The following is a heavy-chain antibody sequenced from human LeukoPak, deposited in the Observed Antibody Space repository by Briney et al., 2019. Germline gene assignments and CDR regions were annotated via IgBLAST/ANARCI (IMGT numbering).Heavy chain of an antibody. V-gene: IGHV4-61*02. CDR1: GGSISSGGYY. D-gene: IGHD5-18*01. Sequence: SETLSLTCTVSGGSISSGGYYWSWIRQPAGKGLEWIGRIYTSGSTNYNPSLRSRVTISVNTSKNQFSLKLSSVAAADTAVYYCARRGMGHIQLWFQNWGQGTLVTVSS. J-gene: IGHJ4*02. CDR3: ARRGMGHIQLWFQN. CDR2: IYTSGST.